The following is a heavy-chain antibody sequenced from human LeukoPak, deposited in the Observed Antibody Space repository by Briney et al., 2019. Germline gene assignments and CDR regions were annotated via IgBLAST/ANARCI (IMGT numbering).Heavy chain of an antibody. CDR2: IIPLFGTP. J-gene: IGHJ6*03. D-gene: IGHD2-15*01. CDR1: GGAPNSYS. Sequence: SVKISCKASGGAPNSYSISWVRQAPGQGLEWMGGIIPLFGTPNYAQNFQGRVTITTDDSTSTVYMELSSLRSVDTAVYYCARVTLDNIPPCFSHKDVWGKGTTVIVSS. V-gene: IGHV1-69*05. CDR3: ARVTLDNIPPCFSHKDV.